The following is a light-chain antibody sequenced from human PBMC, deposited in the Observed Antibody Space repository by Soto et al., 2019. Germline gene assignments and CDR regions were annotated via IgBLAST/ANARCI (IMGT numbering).Light chain of an antibody. V-gene: IGKV3-20*01. J-gene: IGKJ2*01. Sequence: EIVLTQSPGTLSLSPGERATVSCRASQSVSSSYLAWYQQKPGQAPRLLIYGSSRRATGIPDRFSSSGSGTDLTLTISRLEPEDFAVYYCQQYGTSPYTFGQGTKLEIK. CDR3: QQYGTSPYT. CDR1: QSVSSSY. CDR2: GSS.